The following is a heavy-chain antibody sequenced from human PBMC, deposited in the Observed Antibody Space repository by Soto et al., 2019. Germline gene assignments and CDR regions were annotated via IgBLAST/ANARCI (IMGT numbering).Heavy chain of an antibody. CDR2: IYYSGST. J-gene: IGHJ3*02. D-gene: IGHD3-22*01. Sequence: QVQLQESGPGLVKPSQTLSLTCTVSGGSISSGGYYWSWIRQHPGKGLEWIGYIYYSGSTYYNPSPKSRVTISVDTSKNPVSLKLSSVTAADTGGYFCARDPVYYDSSCYLRRIGFDNWGQGTMVTVSS. V-gene: IGHV4-31*03. CDR1: GGSISSGGYY. CDR3: ARDPVYYDSSCYLRRIGFDN.